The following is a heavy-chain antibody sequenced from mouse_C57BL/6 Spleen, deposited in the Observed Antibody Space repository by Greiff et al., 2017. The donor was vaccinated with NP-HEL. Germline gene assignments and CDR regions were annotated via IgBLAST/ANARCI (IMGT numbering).Heavy chain of an antibody. CDR3: ARLDDYDWAMDY. CDR2: IYPGSGST. D-gene: IGHD2-4*01. V-gene: IGHV1-55*01. CDR1: GYTFTSYW. Sequence: VQLQQPGAELVKPGASVKMSCKASGYTFTSYWITWVKQRPGQGLEWIRDIYPGSGSTNYNEKFKSKATLTVDTSSSTAYMQLSSLTSEDSAVYYCARLDDYDWAMDYWGQGTSVTVSS. J-gene: IGHJ4*01.